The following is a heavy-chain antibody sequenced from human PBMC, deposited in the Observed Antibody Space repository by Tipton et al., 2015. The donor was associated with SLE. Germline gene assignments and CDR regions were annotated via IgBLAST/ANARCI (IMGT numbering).Heavy chain of an antibody. Sequence: TLSLTCAVSGGSVSTYYWSWLRQSPGKGLEWIGNIFYGGSTDYDPSLESRVTISVDTSKNQFSLKMRSVTAADTAVYYCATLGYCTSTRCPYYYYGMDVWGHGTTVTVSS. CDR2: IFYGGST. CDR3: ATLGYCTSTRCPYYYYGMDV. J-gene: IGHJ6*02. CDR1: GGSVSTYY. D-gene: IGHD2-2*01. V-gene: IGHV4-59*02.